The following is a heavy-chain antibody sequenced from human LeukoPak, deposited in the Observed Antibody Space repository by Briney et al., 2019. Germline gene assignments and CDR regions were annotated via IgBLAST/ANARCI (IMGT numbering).Heavy chain of an antibody. CDR2: ILYTGSS. V-gene: IGHV4-39*01. D-gene: IGHD2-15*01. Sequence: PSETLSLTCTVSGGSIRSDVHYWDWIRQPPGKELEWIGSILYTGSSWVKPSLNSRASISVDTSNNQFSLRLRSVHATDTALYHCARRASGSGGTQTGMDVWGQGTTVTVSS. CDR1: GGSIRSDVHY. CDR3: ARRASGSGGTQTGMDV. J-gene: IGHJ6*02.